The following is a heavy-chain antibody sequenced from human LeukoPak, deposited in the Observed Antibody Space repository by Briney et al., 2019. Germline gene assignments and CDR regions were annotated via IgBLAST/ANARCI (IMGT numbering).Heavy chain of an antibody. J-gene: IGHJ4*02. CDR1: VFTFSSYG. CDR2: ISYDGSNK. CDR3: AKDRSTVVTHFDY. V-gene: IGHV3-30*18. Sequence: QPGRSLRLSCAASVFTFSSYGMHWVRQAPGKGLEGVAVISYDGSNKYYADSVKGRFTISRDNSKNKLYLQMNSLRAEGTAVYYCAKDRSTVVTHFDYWGQGALVTVSS. D-gene: IGHD4-23*01.